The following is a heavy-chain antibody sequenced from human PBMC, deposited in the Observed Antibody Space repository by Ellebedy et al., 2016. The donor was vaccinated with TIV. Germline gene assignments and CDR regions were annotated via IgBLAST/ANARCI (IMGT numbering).Heavy chain of an antibody. D-gene: IGHD3-22*01. CDR1: GASMSSHRYY. Sequence: SETLSLTXTVSGASMSSHRYYWGWIRQPPGKGLEWIGSIFYSGSTYYNPSPKSRVTISVDTSKNQFPLRLSSLTAADTAIYFCATFTTMTAIDSFDVWGQGTMVTVSS. CDR3: ATFTTMTAIDSFDV. V-gene: IGHV4-39*01. J-gene: IGHJ3*01. CDR2: IFYSGST.